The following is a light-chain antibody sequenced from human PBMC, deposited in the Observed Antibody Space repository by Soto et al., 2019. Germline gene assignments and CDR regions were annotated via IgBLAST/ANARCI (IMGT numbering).Light chain of an antibody. CDR2: EVS. CDR1: SSHVGGYNY. Sequence: QSALTQPASVSGSPGQSITISCSGTSSHVGGYNYVSWYQQYPGKAPKLMIYEVSNRPSGVSNRFSGSKSGNTASLIISGLQAEDEADYYCTSFTNSRTWMFGGGTKLTVL. V-gene: IGLV2-14*01. CDR3: TSFTNSRTWM. J-gene: IGLJ3*02.